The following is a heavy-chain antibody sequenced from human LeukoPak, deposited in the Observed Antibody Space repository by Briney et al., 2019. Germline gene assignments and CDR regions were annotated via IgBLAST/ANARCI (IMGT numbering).Heavy chain of an antibody. J-gene: IGHJ4*02. CDR3: AKMVREFYTISYYFDY. CDR2: ISGSGAGT. CDR1: GFTFSGYA. D-gene: IGHD2-8*01. Sequence: GGSLRLSCAASGFTFSGYAMNWVRQAPGKGLEWVSGISGSGAGTYYADSVKGRFTISRDNSKNTLYLQMNSLRADDAAVYYCAKMVREFYTISYYFDYWGQGTLVTVSS. V-gene: IGHV3-23*01.